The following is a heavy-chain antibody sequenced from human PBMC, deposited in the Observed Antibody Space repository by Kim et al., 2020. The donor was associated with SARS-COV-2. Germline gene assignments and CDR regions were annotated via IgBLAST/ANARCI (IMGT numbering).Heavy chain of an antibody. V-gene: IGHV7-4-1*02. CDR1: GYTFTSYA. J-gene: IGHJ6*02. CDR2: INTNTGNP. CDR3: ARDVYYYGSGSYTYYYCGIDV. Sequence: ASVKVSCKASGYTFTSYAMTWVRQAPGQGLEWMGWINTNTGNPTYAQGFTGRFVFSLDTSVSTAYLQISSLKAEDTAVYYCARDVYYYGSGSYTYYYCGIDVWGQGTTVTVSS. D-gene: IGHD3-10*01.